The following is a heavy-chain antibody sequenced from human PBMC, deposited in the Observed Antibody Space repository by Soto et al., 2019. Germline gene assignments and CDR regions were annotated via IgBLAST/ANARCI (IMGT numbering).Heavy chain of an antibody. Sequence: ESLKISVKGSGYTFTTYWIGWVRQIPGKGLEWMGVIYPGDSDTIYSPSFQGQVTLSADKSISTAYLQWRSLQASDTAMYYCVRRPGCSTTTCYRELDYWGQGTLVTVSS. J-gene: IGHJ4*02. V-gene: IGHV5-51*01. CDR2: IYPGDSDT. CDR1: GYTFTTYW. D-gene: IGHD2-2*01. CDR3: VRRPGCSTTTCYRELDY.